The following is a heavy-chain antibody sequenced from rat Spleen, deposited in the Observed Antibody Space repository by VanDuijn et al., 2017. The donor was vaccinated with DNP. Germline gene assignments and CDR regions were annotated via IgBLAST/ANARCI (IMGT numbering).Heavy chain of an antibody. D-gene: IGHD4-6*01. J-gene: IGHJ2*01. CDR3: ARVWEP. Sequence: EVQLVESGGGLVQPGRSLKLSCAASGFTFSDYAMAWVRQAPKKGLEWVATIGTGGGNTYYRDSVKGRFTISRDNAKNTLHLQMDGLRSEDPAIYYCARVWEPWGQGVMVTVSS. V-gene: IGHV5S23*01. CDR1: GFTFSDYA. CDR2: IGTGGGNT.